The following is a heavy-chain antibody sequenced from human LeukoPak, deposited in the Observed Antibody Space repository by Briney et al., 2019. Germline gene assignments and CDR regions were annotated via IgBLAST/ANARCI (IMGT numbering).Heavy chain of an antibody. V-gene: IGHV3-64*01. CDR2: ISNNGGST. Sequence: GGSLRLSCAASGFTFSRYSMHWVRQAPGRGLEYVSAISNNGGSTYYAKSVRGRFTISRDNSKNTLYLQMGSLRAEDMAVYYCARTSIAAREADYWGQGTLVTVSS. CDR3: ARTSIAAREADY. CDR1: GFTFSRYS. J-gene: IGHJ4*02. D-gene: IGHD6-6*01.